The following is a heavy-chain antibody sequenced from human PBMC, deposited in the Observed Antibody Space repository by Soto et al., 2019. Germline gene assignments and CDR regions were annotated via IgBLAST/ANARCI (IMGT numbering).Heavy chain of an antibody. D-gene: IGHD4-17*01. CDR2: ISWNSGSI. CDR1: GFTFDDYA. J-gene: IGHJ4*02. CDR3: AKGHGDHRTNFDY. V-gene: IGHV3-9*01. Sequence: EVQLVESGGGLVQPGRSLRLSCAASGFTFDDYAMHWVRQAPGKGLEWVSGISWNSGSIGYADSVKGRFTISRDNAKHSLYLQMNSLRAEDTALYYCAKGHGDHRTNFDYWGQGTLVTVSS.